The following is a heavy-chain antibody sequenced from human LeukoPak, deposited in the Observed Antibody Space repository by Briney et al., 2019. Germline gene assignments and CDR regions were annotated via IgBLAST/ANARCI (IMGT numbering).Heavy chain of an antibody. CDR3: ARGHYGSGIHQGAFDI. CDR2: INPNSGGT. V-gene: IGHV1-2*02. J-gene: IGHJ3*02. D-gene: IGHD3-10*01. Sequence: GASVKVSCKASGYTFTGYYMHWVRQAPGQGLEWMGWINPNSGGTNYAQKFQGRVTMTRDTSISTAYMELSRLRSDDTAVYYCARGHYGSGIHQGAFDIWGQGTIVTVSS. CDR1: GYTFTGYY.